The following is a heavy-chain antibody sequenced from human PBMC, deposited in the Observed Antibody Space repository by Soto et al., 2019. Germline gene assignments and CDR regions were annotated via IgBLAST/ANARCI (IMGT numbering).Heavy chain of an antibody. V-gene: IGHV3-23*01. D-gene: IGHD7-27*01. J-gene: IGHJ4*02. CDR2: ISGSGVST. CDR3: AKEVSNWGSRYFAS. Sequence: EEQLLESGGGLVQPGGSLRVSFAASGFTFSCCAMSWVRQAPGKGLEWVSSISGSGVSTNYADSVEGRFTISRDKSTNTLYLQMDSLRAEDTAVYYCAKEVSNWGSRYFASWGQGTLVTVAS. CDR1: GFTFSCCA.